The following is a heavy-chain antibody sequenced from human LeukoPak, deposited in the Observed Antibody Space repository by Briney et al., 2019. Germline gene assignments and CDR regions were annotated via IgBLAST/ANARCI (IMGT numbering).Heavy chain of an antibody. D-gene: IGHD3-9*01. CDR1: GYTFTSYD. J-gene: IGHJ4*02. V-gene: IGHV1-8*01. Sequence: ASVKVSCKASGYTFTSYDINWVRQATGQGLEWMGWMNPNSGNTGYAQKFQGRVTMTRNTSISTAYMELSSLRSEDTAVYYCAKVGPTITYYDILTGYYYFDYWGQGTLVTVSS. CDR3: AKVGPTITYYDILTGYYYFDY. CDR2: MNPNSGNT.